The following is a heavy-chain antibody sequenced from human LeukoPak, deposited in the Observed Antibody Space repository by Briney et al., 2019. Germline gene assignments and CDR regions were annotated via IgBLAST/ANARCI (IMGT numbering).Heavy chain of an antibody. CDR1: DASISSSYFY. J-gene: IGHJ4*02. CDR3: ARQRGGSWVNDY. V-gene: IGHV4-39*01. D-gene: IGHD1-26*01. CDR2: VFHSGST. Sequence: SETLSLACTVSDASISSSYFYWSWIRQPPGKGLEWIGNVFHSGSTHYSPSLKSRVTISVDTSRKQFSLRLSAATAADTAVYYCARQRGGSWVNDYWGQGTLVTVSS.